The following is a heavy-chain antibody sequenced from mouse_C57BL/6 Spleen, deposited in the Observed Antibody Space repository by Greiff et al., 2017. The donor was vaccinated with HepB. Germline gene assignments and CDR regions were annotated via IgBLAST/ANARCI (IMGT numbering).Heavy chain of an antibody. CDR3: ARDADYDGYFYAMDY. D-gene: IGHD2-3*01. CDR1: GYTFTDYN. V-gene: IGHV1-22*01. CDR2: INPNNGGT. J-gene: IGHJ4*01. Sequence: VHVKQSGPELVKPGASVKMSCKASGYTFTDYNMHWVKQSHGKSLEWIGYINPNNGGTSYNQKFKGKATLTVNKSSSTAYMELRSLTSEDSAVYYCARDADYDGYFYAMDYWGQGTSVTVSS.